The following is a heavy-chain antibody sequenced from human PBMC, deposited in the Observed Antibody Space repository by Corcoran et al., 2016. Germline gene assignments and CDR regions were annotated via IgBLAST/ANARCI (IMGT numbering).Heavy chain of an antibody. D-gene: IGHD6-13*01. J-gene: IGHJ4*02. Sequence: QVQLVQSGAEVKKSGASMKVSCKASGYTFTSYSMHWVRQAPGQGLEGMGIINPSGGSTSYAQKFQGRVTLTTDTSTNTVYMEGSSLRSEDTAVDYCARGYISSWYDCFDHWGQGTLVTVSS. CDR1: GYTFTSYS. V-gene: IGHV1-46*01. CDR2: INPSGGST. CDR3: ARGYISSWYDCFDH.